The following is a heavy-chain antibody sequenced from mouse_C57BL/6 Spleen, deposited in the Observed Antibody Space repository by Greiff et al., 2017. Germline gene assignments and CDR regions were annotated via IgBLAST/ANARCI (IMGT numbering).Heavy chain of an antibody. CDR2: ISYDGSN. CDR1: GYSITSGYY. Sequence: EESGPGLVKPSQSLSLTCSVTGYSITSGYYWNWIRQFPGNKLEWMGYISYDGSNNYNPSLKNRISITRDTSKNQFFLKLNSVTTEDTATYDCAREGVRVLRPRDDVWGTGTTVTVSS. J-gene: IGHJ1*03. CDR3: AREGVRVLRPRDDV. V-gene: IGHV3-6*01. D-gene: IGHD1-1*01.